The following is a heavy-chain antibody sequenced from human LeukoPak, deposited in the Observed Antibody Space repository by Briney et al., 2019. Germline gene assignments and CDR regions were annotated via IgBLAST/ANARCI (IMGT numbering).Heavy chain of an antibody. CDR1: GDSLSSQY. CDR2: IYGSGST. Sequence: SETLSLTCTVSGDSLSSQYRSWIRQPPGKGLEWIGYIYGSGSTNYDPSLKSRLTISADTSKNQFSLKLRSVTAADTAVYYCVIGVGWQPDYWGQGALVTVSS. J-gene: IGHJ4*02. CDR3: VIGVGWQPDY. V-gene: IGHV4-59*11. D-gene: IGHD2-15*01.